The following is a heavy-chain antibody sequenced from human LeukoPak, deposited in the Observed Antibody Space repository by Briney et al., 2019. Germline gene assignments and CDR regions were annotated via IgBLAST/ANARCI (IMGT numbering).Heavy chain of an antibody. V-gene: IGHV4-4*02. J-gene: IGHJ5*02. D-gene: IGHD2-15*01. Sequence: SETLSLTCAVSGGSISSSNWWSWVRQPPGKGLEWIGEIYHSGSTNYNPSLKSRVTISVDKSKNQFSLKLSSVTAADTAVYYCARASGYCSGGSCYGGDWFDPWGQGTLVTVSS. CDR2: IYHSGST. CDR3: ARASGYCSGGSCYGGDWFDP. CDR1: GGSISSSNW.